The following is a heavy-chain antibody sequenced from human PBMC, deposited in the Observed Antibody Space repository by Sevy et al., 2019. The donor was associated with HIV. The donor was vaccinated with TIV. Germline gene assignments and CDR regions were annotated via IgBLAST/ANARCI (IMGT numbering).Heavy chain of an antibody. J-gene: IGHJ4*02. CDR2: IYPGDSDT. D-gene: IGHD4-17*01. CDR3: ARPGSGTVVIGDYGFDY. CDR1: GYSFTSYW. Sequence: GGSLRLSCKGSGYSFTSYWIGWVRQMPGKGLEWMGIIYPGDSDTRYSPSFQGQVTISADKSISTAYLQWSSLKASDTAMYYCARPGSGTVVIGDYGFDYWGQGTLVTVSS. V-gene: IGHV5-51*01.